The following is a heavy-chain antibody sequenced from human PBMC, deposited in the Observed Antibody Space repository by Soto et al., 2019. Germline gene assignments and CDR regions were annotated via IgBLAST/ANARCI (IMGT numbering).Heavy chain of an antibody. Sequence: EVQLVESGGGLVQPGGSLRLSCAASGFTFSSYSMHWVRQAPGKGLEHVATISSKGDATYYANSVKGRFTLSRDNSKSTLYLQMGSLRVEDMAVYYCARRREANYYYHYYLDGWGNGATVTVFS. CDR3: ARRREANYYYHYYLDG. J-gene: IGHJ6*03. CDR1: GFTFSSYS. V-gene: IGHV3-64*01. D-gene: IGHD1-26*01. CDR2: ISSKGDAT.